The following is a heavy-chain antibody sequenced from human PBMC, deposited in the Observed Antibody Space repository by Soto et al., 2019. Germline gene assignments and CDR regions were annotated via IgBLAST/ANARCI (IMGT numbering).Heavy chain of an antibody. CDR1: GDSISSESYF. D-gene: IGHD2-15*01. CDR2: ISYSGSP. CDR3: AALLGNCSGGTCFFRWFEP. Sequence: PSETLSLTCTVSGDSISSESYFWGWVRQPSGKGLEWVGTISYSGSPFFNPSLKGRATLSVDTSKNQFSLRLSAVTTADSAVYFLAALLGNCSGGTCFFRWFEPWGQGSLVTVSS. V-gene: IGHV4-39*01. J-gene: IGHJ5*02.